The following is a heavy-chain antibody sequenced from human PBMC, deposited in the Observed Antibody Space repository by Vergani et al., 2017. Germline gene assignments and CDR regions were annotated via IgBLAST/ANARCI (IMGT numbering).Heavy chain of an antibody. J-gene: IGHJ6*02. Sequence: QVQLQESGPGLVKPSQTLSLTCTVSGGSISSGDYYWSWIRQPPGKGLELIGYIYYSGSTYYNPSLKSRVTISVDTSKNQFSLKLSSVTAADTAVYYCARVRRDDSSGYYYYYGMDVWGQGTTVTVSS. V-gene: IGHV4-30-4*01. CDR3: ARVRRDDSSGYYYYYGMDV. CDR2: IYYSGST. D-gene: IGHD3-22*01. CDR1: GGSISSGDYY.